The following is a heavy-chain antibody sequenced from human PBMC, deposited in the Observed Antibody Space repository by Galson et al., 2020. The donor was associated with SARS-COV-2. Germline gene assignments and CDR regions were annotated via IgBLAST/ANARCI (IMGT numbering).Heavy chain of an antibody. CDR1: GFTFSSYW. V-gene: IGHV3-7*01. CDR3: ARDYSGHATHFDY. J-gene: IGHJ4*02. D-gene: IGHD1-26*01. CDR2: IKQDGSEN. Sequence: TGGSLRLSCAASGFTFSSYWMSWVRQAPGKGLEWVANIKQDGSENYYVDSVKGRFTISRDNAKNSLYLQMNSLRAEDTAVYYCARDYSGHATHFDYWGQGTLVTVSS.